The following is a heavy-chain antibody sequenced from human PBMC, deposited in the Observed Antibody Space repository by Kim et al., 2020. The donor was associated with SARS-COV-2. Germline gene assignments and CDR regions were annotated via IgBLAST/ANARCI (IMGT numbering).Heavy chain of an antibody. CDR2: ISSNGGST. CDR3: VKTSAAAGRPFDY. Sequence: GGSLRLSCSASGFTFSSYAMHWVRQAPGKGLEYVSAISSNGGSTYYADSVKGRFTISRDNSKNTLYLQMSSLRAEDTAVYYCVKTSAAAGRPFDYWGQGTLVTVSS. V-gene: IGHV3-64D*06. J-gene: IGHJ4*02. D-gene: IGHD6-13*01. CDR1: GFTFSSYA.